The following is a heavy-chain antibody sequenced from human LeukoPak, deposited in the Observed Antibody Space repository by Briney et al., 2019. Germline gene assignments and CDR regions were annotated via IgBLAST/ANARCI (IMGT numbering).Heavy chain of an antibody. J-gene: IGHJ4*02. Sequence: PGGSLRLSCAASGFSFSSYWMSWVRQAPGKGLEWVANIKQDGSEKYYVDSVKGRFTISRDNAKNSLYLQMNSLRAEDTAVYYCAKLYWVYCSGGSCYDDYFDYWGQGTLVTVSS. V-gene: IGHV3-7*03. CDR3: AKLYWVYCSGGSCYDDYFDY. D-gene: IGHD2-15*01. CDR2: IKQDGSEK. CDR1: GFSFSSYW.